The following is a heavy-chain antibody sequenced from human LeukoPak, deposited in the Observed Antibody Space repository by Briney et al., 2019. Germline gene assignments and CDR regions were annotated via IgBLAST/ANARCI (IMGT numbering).Heavy chain of an antibody. V-gene: IGHV3-20*04. D-gene: IGHD3-10*01. CDR1: GFTSDDNG. Sequence: GGSLRPSCAASGFTSDDNGMSWDRQAPGQGLEWGSGINWNGGSTGYANSVKGRFTISRDNAKNSLYLQMNSLRAEDTALYYCARGARGVSGYYFDYWGQGTLVTVSS. CDR2: INWNGGST. J-gene: IGHJ4*02. CDR3: ARGARGVSGYYFDY.